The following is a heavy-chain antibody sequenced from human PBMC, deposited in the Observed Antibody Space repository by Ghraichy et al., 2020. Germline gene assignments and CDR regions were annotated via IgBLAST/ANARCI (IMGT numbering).Heavy chain of an antibody. CDR3: ASSAVTSYYVTALDY. CDR1: GFTFTDYW. CDR2: IYIDESSA. D-gene: IGHD1-26*01. V-gene: IGHV3-74*01. Sequence: GGSLRLSCAASGFTFTDYWMHWVRQAPGKGLVWVSRIYIDESSATYADSVKGRFTISRDNAKNTLFLQMNSLRVDDTAIYYCASSAVTSYYVTALDYWGQGNLVTVSS. J-gene: IGHJ4*02.